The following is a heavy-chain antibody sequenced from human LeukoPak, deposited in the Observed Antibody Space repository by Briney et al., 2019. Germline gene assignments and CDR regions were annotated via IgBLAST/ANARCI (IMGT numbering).Heavy chain of an antibody. V-gene: IGHV4-31*03. CDR3: ARDYGDSYDALDI. J-gene: IGHJ3*02. D-gene: IGHD2-21*01. CDR1: GASISSGRYY. CDR2: ISNSGTA. Sequence: SETLSLACTVSGASISSGRYYWSWIRQHPGKGLEWIGYISNSGTAHYNSSLESRVTISGDASENHFSLNLASVTAADTAIYYCARDYGDSYDALDIWGQGTVVTVSS.